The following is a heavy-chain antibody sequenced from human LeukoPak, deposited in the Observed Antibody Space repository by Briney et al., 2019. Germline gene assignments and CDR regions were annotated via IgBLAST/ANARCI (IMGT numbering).Heavy chain of an antibody. Sequence: SETLSLTCTVSGGSISSYYWSWIRQPAGKGLEWIGRIYTSGSTNYNPSLKSRVTMSVDTSKNQFSLKLSSVTAADTAVYYCARGQRITIFGVVIKSQFDPWGQGTLVTVSS. D-gene: IGHD3-3*01. J-gene: IGHJ5*02. CDR2: IYTSGST. V-gene: IGHV4-4*07. CDR3: ARGQRITIFGVVIKSQFDP. CDR1: GGSISSYY.